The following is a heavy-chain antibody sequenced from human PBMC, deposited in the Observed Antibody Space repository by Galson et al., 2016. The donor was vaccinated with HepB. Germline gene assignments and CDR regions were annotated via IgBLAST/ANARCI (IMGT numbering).Heavy chain of an antibody. D-gene: IGHD1-14*01. Sequence: SLRLSCVASGFTFSGYNMDWVRQAPGKGLEWVSYISSGSSAIYYADSVKGRFTISRDNAKNSLYLQMNSLRDEDTAIYFCARDGNHGYDMDYWGQGTLVTVSS. J-gene: IGHJ4*02. CDR2: ISSGSSAI. V-gene: IGHV3-48*02. CDR1: GFTFSGYN. CDR3: ARDGNHGYDMDY.